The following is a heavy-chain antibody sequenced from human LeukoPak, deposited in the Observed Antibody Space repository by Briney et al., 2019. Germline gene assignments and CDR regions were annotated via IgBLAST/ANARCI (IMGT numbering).Heavy chain of an antibody. J-gene: IGHJ5*02. CDR1: GGSISSYY. CDR3: ARDWSYYGSGRYYNPNWFDP. Sequence: SETLSVTCTVSGGSISSYYWSWIRQPAGKGLEWIGRIYTSGSTNYNPSIKSRVTMSVDTSKNQFSLKLSSVTAADTAVYYCARDWSYYGSGRYYNPNWFDPWGQGTLVTV. V-gene: IGHV4-4*07. CDR2: IYTSGST. D-gene: IGHD3-10*01.